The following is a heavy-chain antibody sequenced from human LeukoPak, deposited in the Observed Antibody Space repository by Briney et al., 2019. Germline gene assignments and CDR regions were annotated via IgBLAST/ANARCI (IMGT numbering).Heavy chain of an antibody. V-gene: IGHV3-30*18. J-gene: IGHJ4*02. D-gene: IGHD4-17*01. CDR3: AKDADYGDYAAGY. CDR2: MSYDGNSK. Sequence: PGRSLRLSCAASGFTFSSYGMHWVRQAPGKGLEWVAFMSYDGNSKFYADSVMGRFTISRDNSKNTLYLQMNSLRAEDTAVYYCAKDADYGDYAAGYWGQGTLVTVSS. CDR1: GFTFSSYG.